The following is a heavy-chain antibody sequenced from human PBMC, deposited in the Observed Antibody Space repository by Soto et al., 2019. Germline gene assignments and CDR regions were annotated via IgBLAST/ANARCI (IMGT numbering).Heavy chain of an antibody. CDR1: GYSFTSYW. V-gene: IGHV5-10-1*01. CDR3: ARQGDIVLMVTGMDV. CDR2: IDPSDSYI. J-gene: IGHJ6*02. Sequence: PGESLKISCKASGYSFTSYWITWVRQMPGKGLEWMGRIDPSDSYINYSPSFQGHVTISADKSIGTAYLQWSSLKASDTAMYYCARQGDIVLMVTGMDVWGQGTTVTVSS. D-gene: IGHD2-8*01.